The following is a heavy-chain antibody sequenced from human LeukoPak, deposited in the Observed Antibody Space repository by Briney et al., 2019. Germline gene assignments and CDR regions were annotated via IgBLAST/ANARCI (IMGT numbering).Heavy chain of an antibody. Sequence: GASVKVSCKASGYTFTSYGISWVRQAPGQGLEWMGWISAYNGNTNYAQKLQGRVTMTTDTSTSTAYMELRSLRSDDTAVYYCARDPRDSSSWYYFDYWGQGTLVTVST. D-gene: IGHD6-13*01. CDR3: ARDPRDSSSWYYFDY. CDR2: ISAYNGNT. V-gene: IGHV1-18*01. J-gene: IGHJ4*02. CDR1: GYTFTSYG.